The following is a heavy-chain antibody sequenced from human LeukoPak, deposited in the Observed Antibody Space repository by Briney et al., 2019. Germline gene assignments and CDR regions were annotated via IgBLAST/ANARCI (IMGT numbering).Heavy chain of an antibody. Sequence: GGSLRLSCAVSGFTFTDAWMTWVRQGPGKGLEWVGRIKREADGGTADYAAPVNGRFTISRDDSKNTLYLQLNSLKTEDTGVYYCTTASYYDILTGFFTWGQGTLVTVSS. CDR2: IKREADGGTA. CDR3: TTASYYDILTGFFT. CDR1: GFTFTDAW. D-gene: IGHD3-9*01. V-gene: IGHV3-15*01. J-gene: IGHJ4*02.